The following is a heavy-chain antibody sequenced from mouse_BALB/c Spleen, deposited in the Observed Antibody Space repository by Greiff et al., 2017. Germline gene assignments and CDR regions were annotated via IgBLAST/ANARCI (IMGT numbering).Heavy chain of an antibody. Sequence: EVHLVESGGGLVQPGGSRKLSCAASGFTFSSFGMHWVRQAPEKGLEWVAYISSGSSTIYYADTVKGRFTISRDNPKNTLYLQMNSLRSEDTAMYFCARADYYAMDYWGQGTSVTVSA. CDR3: ARADYYAMDY. CDR1: GFTFSSFG. J-gene: IGHJ4*01. CDR2: ISSGSSTI. V-gene: IGHV5-17*02.